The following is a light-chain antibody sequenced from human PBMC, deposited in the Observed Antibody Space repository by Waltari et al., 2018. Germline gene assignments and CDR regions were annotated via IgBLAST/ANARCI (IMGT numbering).Light chain of an antibody. J-gene: IGKJ2*01. CDR3: QQYNDWPYT. CDR1: QSVSSS. Sequence: EMVMTQSPAPLSVSPGESATPSCRASQSVSSSLAWYQQKPGQAPRLLMYGAFTRATGIPDRFSGSGSGTDFTLTISSLQSEDFAVYYCQQYNDWPYTFGQGTKLEIK. V-gene: IGKV3-15*01. CDR2: GAF.